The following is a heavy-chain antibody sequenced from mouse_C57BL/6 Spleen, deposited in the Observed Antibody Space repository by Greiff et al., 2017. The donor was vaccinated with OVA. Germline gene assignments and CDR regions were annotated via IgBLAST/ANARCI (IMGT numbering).Heavy chain of an antibody. D-gene: IGHD5-1-1*01. CDR2: ISDGGSYT. V-gene: IGHV5-4*01. CDR3: AREYPLFAY. J-gene: IGHJ3*01. CDR1: GFTFSSYA. Sequence: EVQLVESGGGLVKPGGSLKLSCAASGFTFSSYAMSWVRQTPEKRLEWVATISDGGSYTYYPDNGKGRFTISRDNAKNNLYLQMSHLKSEDTAMYYCAREYPLFAYWGQGTLVTVSA.